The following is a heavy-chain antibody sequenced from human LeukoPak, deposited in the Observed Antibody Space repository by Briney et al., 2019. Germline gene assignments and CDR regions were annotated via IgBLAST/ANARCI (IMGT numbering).Heavy chain of an antibody. CDR3: AAVSRNYDIFTGSSYFDY. J-gene: IGHJ4*02. V-gene: IGHV1-58*02. CDR1: GFTFTSSA. CDR2: IVVGSGNT. Sequence: GASVKVSCKASGFTFTSSAMQWVRQARGQRLEWIGWIVVGSGNTNYAQKFQERVTITRDMSTSTAYMELSSLRSEDTAVYYCAAVSRNYDIFTGSSYFDYWGQGTLVTVSS. D-gene: IGHD3-9*01.